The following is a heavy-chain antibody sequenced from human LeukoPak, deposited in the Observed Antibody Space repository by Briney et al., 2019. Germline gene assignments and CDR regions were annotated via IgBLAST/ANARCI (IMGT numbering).Heavy chain of an antibody. CDR1: GFTFSSYS. Sequence: GGSLRLSFAASGFTFSSYSMNWVRQAPGKGLEWVSYISSSSSTIYYADSVKGRFTISRDNAKNSLYLQMNSLRAEDTAVYYCFITMVRGVIDYWGQGTLVTVSS. CDR3: FITMVRGVIDY. V-gene: IGHV3-48*04. D-gene: IGHD3-10*01. CDR2: ISSSSSTI. J-gene: IGHJ4*02.